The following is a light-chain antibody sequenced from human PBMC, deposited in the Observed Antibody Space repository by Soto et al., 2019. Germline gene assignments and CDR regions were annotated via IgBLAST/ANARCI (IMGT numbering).Light chain of an antibody. J-gene: IGLJ1*01. CDR3: SSYSSSTTRYL. Sequence: QSALTQPASVSGSPGQSITMSCTGTSSDVGGYNYVSWYQQHPGKAPKLILYEVGHRPSGVSDRFSGSKSGDTASLTISGLQAEDEADYYCSSYSSSTTRYLFGTGTKLTVL. CDR2: EVG. V-gene: IGLV2-14*01. CDR1: SSDVGGYNY.